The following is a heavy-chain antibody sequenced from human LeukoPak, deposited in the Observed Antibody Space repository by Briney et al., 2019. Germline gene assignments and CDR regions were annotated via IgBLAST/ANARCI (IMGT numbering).Heavy chain of an antibody. J-gene: IGHJ4*02. D-gene: IGHD5/OR15-5a*01. CDR2: IKSKAYGGTI. Sequence: PGGSLRLSCTGSGFTFGDFSMSWFRQAPGKGLEWVGFIKSKAYGGTIEYAASVKGRFTISRDDSKSIASLQMNSLKTEDTAVYYCTRGLSRDIVSTNDHWGQGTLVIVSS. CDR3: TRGLSRDIVSTNDH. V-gene: IGHV3-49*03. CDR1: GFTFGDFS.